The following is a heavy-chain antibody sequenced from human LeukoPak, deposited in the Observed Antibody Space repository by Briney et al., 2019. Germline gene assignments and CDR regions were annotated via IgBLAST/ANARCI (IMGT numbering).Heavy chain of an antibody. J-gene: IGHJ4*02. CDR2: INHSGST. CDR3: ASLNDYGDSN. CDR1: GGSFSGYY. Sequence: SETLSLTRAVYGGSFSGYYWSWIRQPPGKGLEWIGEINHSGSTNYNPSLKSRVTISVDTSKNQFSLKLSSVTAADTAVYYCASLNDYGDSNWGQGTLVTVSS. V-gene: IGHV4-34*01. D-gene: IGHD4-17*01.